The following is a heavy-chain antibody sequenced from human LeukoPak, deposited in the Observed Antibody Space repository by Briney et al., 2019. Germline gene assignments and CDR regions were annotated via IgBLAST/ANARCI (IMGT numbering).Heavy chain of an antibody. CDR2: INHSGST. CDR1: GGSFSGYY. Sequence: SETLSLTCAVYGGSFSGYYWSWIRQPPGKGLEWIGEINHSGSTNYNPSLKSRVTISVDTSKNQFSLKLSSVTAADTAVYYCARDLGNYMDVWGKGTTVTISS. V-gene: IGHV4-34*01. CDR3: ARDLGNYMDV. J-gene: IGHJ6*03.